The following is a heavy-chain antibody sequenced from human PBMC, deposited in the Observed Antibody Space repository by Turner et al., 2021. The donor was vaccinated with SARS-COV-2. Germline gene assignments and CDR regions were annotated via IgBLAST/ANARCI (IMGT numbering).Heavy chain of an antibody. CDR3: ARDWTIFGVVGTAFDY. J-gene: IGHJ4*02. D-gene: IGHD3-3*01. Sequence: EVQLVETGGGLIQPGGSLRLSCAASGFTVSSNYMRWVRQAPGKGLEWVSVIYSGGSTYYADSVKGRFTISRDNSKNTLYLQMNSLRAEDTAVYYCARDWTIFGVVGTAFDYWGQGTPVTVSS. V-gene: IGHV3-53*05. CDR1: GFTVSSNY. CDR2: IYSGGST.